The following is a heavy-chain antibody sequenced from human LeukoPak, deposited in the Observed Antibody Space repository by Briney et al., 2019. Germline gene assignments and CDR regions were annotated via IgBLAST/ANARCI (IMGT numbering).Heavy chain of an antibody. CDR3: ARTIRSSTSPYYYYGMDV. J-gene: IGHJ6*02. CDR2: IYYSGST. V-gene: IGHV4-39*01. Sequence: SETLSLTCTVSGGTISSSSYYWGWIPQPPGKGLEWIGSIYYSGSTYYNPSLKSRVTISVDTSKNQFSLKLSSVTAADTAVYYCARTIRSSTSPYYYYGMDVWGQGTTVTVSS. CDR1: GGTISSSSYY. D-gene: IGHD2-2*01.